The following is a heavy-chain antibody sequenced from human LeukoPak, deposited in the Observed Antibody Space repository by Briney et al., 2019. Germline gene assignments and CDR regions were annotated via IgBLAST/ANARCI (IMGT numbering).Heavy chain of an antibody. CDR2: IYYNGNT. D-gene: IGHD3-22*01. CDR1: DGSINSYY. Sequence: PSETLSLTCSVSDGSINSYYWNWIRRPPGKGLEWIGYIYYNGNTNYSPSLKSRVTMSVDTSKNLFSLKVSSVTAADTAVYYCAGYYFANSAYRFDFWGQGALVTVSS. CDR3: AGYYFANSAYRFDF. J-gene: IGHJ4*02. V-gene: IGHV4-59*01.